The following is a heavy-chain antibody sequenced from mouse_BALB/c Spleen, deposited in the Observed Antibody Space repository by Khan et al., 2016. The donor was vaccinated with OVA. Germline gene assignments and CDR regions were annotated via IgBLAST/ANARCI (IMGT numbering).Heavy chain of an antibody. Sequence: EVQLQQSGAELVRPGALVNLSCKASGFNIKDYYIHWVKQRPEQGLEWIGWIDPENGTTIYDPKFQGKASITSDPTSTTAYLPLSSLTSEDTAVYYCARDGYSPWFAYWGQGTLVTVSA. CDR2: IDPENGTT. V-gene: IGHV14-1*02. CDR1: GFNIKDYY. J-gene: IGHJ3*01. CDR3: ARDGYSPWFAY. D-gene: IGHD2-3*01.